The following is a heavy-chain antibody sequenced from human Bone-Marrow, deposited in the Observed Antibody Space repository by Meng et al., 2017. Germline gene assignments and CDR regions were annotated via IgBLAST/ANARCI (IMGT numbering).Heavy chain of an antibody. CDR2: ISGSGGST. D-gene: IGHD6-19*01. CDR1: GFSLRNYA. CDR3: AKDPGAGEVGFDP. V-gene: IGHV3-23*01. J-gene: IGHJ5*02. Sequence: GESLKISCATSGFSLRNYAMSWVRQAPGKGLEWVSAISGSGGSTYYADSVKGRFTISRDNSKNTLYLQMNSLRAEDTAVYYCAKDPGAGEVGFDPWGQGTLVTVSS.